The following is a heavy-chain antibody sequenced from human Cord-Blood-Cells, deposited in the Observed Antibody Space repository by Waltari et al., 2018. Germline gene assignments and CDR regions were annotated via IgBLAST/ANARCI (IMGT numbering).Heavy chain of an antibody. CDR2: RKKDGTGK. CDR3: ARDFGRWGSSSDY. D-gene: IGHD6-6*01. Sequence: EVQLVESGGGLVQPGGSLRLSCAASGFTFSSDWMSWVRQARGKGVEWVANRKKDGTGKYLVDFVKGRFTISRYNAKNSLYLQMNSRGDEDTAVYYCARDFGRWGSSSDYWGQGTLVTVSS. V-gene: IGHV3-7*01. J-gene: IGHJ4*02. CDR1: GFTFSSDW.